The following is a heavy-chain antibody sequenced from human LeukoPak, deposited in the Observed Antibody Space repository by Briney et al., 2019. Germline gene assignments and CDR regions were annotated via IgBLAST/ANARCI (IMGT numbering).Heavy chain of an antibody. J-gene: IGHJ4*02. V-gene: IGHV3-48*03. CDR2: ISSSGSTI. CDR3: ARDLFLEGAFDY. Sequence: GGSLRLSCAASGFTFSSYEMSWVRQAPGKGLEWVSYISSSGSTIYYADSVKGRFTISRDNAKNSLYLQMNSLRAEDTAVYYCARDLFLEGAFDYWGQGTLVTVSS. CDR1: GFTFSSYE. D-gene: IGHD3-10*02.